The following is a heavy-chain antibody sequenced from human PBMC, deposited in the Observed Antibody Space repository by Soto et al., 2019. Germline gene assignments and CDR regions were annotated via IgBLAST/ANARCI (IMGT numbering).Heavy chain of an antibody. J-gene: IGHJ4*02. D-gene: IGHD4-17*01. V-gene: IGHV4-59*02. CDR1: GGSVSDYY. Sequence: SATLAITGNVSGGSVSDYYWSWIRQAPGKGLEWIGYIHERGVTNYNPSLKSRVTMSVDTSKNQFSLTLRSVHTADTAIYFCARDPAGDYGHWGRGTLVTVSS. CDR2: IHERGVT. CDR3: ARDPAGDYGH.